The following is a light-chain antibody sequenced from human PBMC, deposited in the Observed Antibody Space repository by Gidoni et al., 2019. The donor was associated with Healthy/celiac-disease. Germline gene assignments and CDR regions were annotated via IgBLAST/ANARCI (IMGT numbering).Light chain of an antibody. Sequence: SSELTPAPSVSVSLGQTVRITCQGDSLRSYYASWYQQKPGQAPVLVIYGKNNRPSGIPDRFSGSSSGNTASLTITGAQAEDEADYYCNSRDSSGNRWVFGGGTKLTVL. V-gene: IGLV3-19*01. CDR1: SLRSYY. CDR3: NSRDSSGNRWV. CDR2: GKN. J-gene: IGLJ3*02.